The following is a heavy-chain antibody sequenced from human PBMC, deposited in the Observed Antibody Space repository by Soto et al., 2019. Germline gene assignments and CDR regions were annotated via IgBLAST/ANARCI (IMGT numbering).Heavy chain of an antibody. J-gene: IGHJ6*02. V-gene: IGHV6-1*01. Sequence: PSQTLSLTCAISGDSVSSNSAAWNWIRQSPSRGLEWLGRTYYRSKWYNDYAVSVKSRITINPDTSKNQFSLQLNSVTPEDTAVYYCARDGIAAAGNLNDYYYYGMDGWGQGTTVTVSS. CDR1: GDSVSSNSAA. D-gene: IGHD6-13*01. CDR2: TYYRSKWYN. CDR3: ARDGIAAAGNLNDYYYYGMDG.